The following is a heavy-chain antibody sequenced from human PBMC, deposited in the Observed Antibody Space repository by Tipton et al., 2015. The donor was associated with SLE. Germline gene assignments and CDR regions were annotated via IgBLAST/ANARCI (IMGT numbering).Heavy chain of an antibody. V-gene: IGHV4-34*01. CDR1: GGSFSGYY. J-gene: IGHJ4*02. D-gene: IGHD6-13*01. CDR3: ARGWGSWPYYFDY. CDR2: INHSGRT. Sequence: TLSLTCAVYGGSFSGYYWSWIRQPPGKGLEWIGEINHSGRTNYNPSLESRVTISVDTSKNQFSLKLSSVTAADTAVYYCARGWGSWPYYFDYWGQGTLATVSS.